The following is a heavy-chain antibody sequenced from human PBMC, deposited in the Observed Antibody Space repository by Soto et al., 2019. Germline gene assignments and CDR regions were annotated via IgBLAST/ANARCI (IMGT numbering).Heavy chain of an antibody. CDR2: ISYDGSNK. CDR1: GFTFSSYA. V-gene: IGHV3-30-3*01. CDR3: ARGGWELHLYYFDY. J-gene: IGHJ4*02. Sequence: GGSLRLSCAASGFTFSSYAMHWVRQAPGKGLEWAAVISYDGSNKYYADSVKGRFTISRDNSKNTLYLQMSSLRAEDTAVYYCARGGWELHLYYFDYWGQGTLVTVSS. D-gene: IGHD1-26*01.